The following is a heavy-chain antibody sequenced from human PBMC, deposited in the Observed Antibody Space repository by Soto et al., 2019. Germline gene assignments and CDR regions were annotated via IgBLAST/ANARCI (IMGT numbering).Heavy chain of an antibody. J-gene: IGHJ6*02. Sequence: PGGSLRLSCAASGFTFSSYAMSWVRQAPGKGLEWVSAISGSGGSTYYADSVKGRFTISRDNSKNTLYLQMNSLRAEDTAVYYCAKYYDFWSGNPRGYYYYGMDVWGQGTTVTVSS. CDR3: AKYYDFWSGNPRGYYYYGMDV. CDR1: GFTFSSYA. CDR2: ISGSGGST. D-gene: IGHD3-3*01. V-gene: IGHV3-23*01.